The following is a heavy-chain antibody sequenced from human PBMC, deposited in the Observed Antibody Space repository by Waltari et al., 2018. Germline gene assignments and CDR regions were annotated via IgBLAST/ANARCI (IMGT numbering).Heavy chain of an antibody. CDR2: IYYSGST. J-gene: IGHJ3*02. D-gene: IGHD3-9*01. V-gene: IGHV4-39*07. Sequence: QLQLQESGPGLVKPSETLSLTCTVSGGSISSSSYYWGWIRQPPGKGLEWIGSIYYSGSTYYNPSLKSRVTISVDTSKNQFSLKLSSVTAADTAVYYCARNHYDILTGYRHDAFDIWGQGTMVTVSS. CDR1: GGSISSSSYY. CDR3: ARNHYDILTGYRHDAFDI.